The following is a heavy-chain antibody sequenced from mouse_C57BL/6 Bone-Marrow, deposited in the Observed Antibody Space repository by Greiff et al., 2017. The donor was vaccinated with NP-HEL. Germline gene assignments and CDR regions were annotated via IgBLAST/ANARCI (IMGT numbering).Heavy chain of an antibody. D-gene: IGHD1-1*01. V-gene: IGHV1-66*01. CDR1: GCSFTSYY. Sequence: VQLQQSGPELVKPGASVKISCKASGCSFTSYYIHWVKQRPGQGLEWIGWIYPGSGNTKYNEKFKGKATLTADTSSSTAYMQLSSLTSEDSAVYYCARSDYGSSYGYWYFDVWGTGTTVTVSS. CDR3: ARSDYGSSYGYWYFDV. J-gene: IGHJ1*03. CDR2: IYPGSGNT.